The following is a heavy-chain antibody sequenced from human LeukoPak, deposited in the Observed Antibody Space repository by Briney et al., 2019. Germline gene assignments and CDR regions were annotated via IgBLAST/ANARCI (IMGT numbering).Heavy chain of an antibody. J-gene: IGHJ4*02. CDR2: INSDGSST. CDR3: AREGLETKGLYLDY. CDR1: GFTFSSYW. V-gene: IGHV3-74*01. Sequence: PGGSLRLSCAASGFTFSSYWMHWVRQAPGKGLVWVSRINSDGSSTSYADSVKGRFTISRHNSKKTLYLQMNSLKSEDTAVYYCAREGLETKGLYLDYWGQGTLVTVSS.